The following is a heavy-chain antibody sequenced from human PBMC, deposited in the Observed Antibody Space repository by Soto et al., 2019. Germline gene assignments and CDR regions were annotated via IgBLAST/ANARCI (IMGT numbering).Heavy chain of an antibody. V-gene: IGHV3-33*01. J-gene: IGHJ4*02. CDR3: ARDTRIAVSGTSPLLDY. CDR1: EFTFSSCA. Sequence: GGSLRHSFAESEFTFSSCAMHWVRQAPGKGLEWVAVIWLDGSNKPYADTVKGRFTISRDNSKNTLYPQMTSPRAEDTAVYYCARDTRIAVSGTSPLLDYWGQGTLVTVSS. CDR2: IWLDGSNK. D-gene: IGHD6-19*01.